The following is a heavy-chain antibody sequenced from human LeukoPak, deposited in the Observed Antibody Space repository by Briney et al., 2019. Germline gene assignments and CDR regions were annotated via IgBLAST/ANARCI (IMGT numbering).Heavy chain of an antibody. CDR2: ISGSGGSK. CDR3: AKDRINDYGDFTAFDI. CDR1: GFTFSMYA. J-gene: IGHJ3*02. Sequence: GGSLRLSCTASGFTFSMYAMSWVRQDPGKGLEWVSGISGSGGSKYYADSVTGRFAISRDNSNNMLYLQMNSLRAEDTAVYYCAKDRINDYGDFTAFDIWGQGTMVTVSS. V-gene: IGHV3-23*01. D-gene: IGHD4-17*01.